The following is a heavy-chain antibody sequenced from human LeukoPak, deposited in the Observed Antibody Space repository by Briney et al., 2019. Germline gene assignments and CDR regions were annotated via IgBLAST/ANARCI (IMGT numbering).Heavy chain of an antibody. Sequence: SETLSLTCNVSGASISAYYWSWIRQSAGGRLEFIGRVYTSGSPDYNPSFKSRVTISVDTSKNQFSLKLSSVTAADTAVYYCARADSSGPEAFDYWGQGTLVTVSS. CDR1: GASISAYY. V-gene: IGHV4-4*07. CDR2: VYTSGSP. J-gene: IGHJ4*02. D-gene: IGHD3-22*01. CDR3: ARADSSGPEAFDY.